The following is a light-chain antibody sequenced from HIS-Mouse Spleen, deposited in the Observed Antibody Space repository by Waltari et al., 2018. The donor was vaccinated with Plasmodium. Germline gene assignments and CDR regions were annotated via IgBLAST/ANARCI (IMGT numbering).Light chain of an antibody. J-gene: IGKJ4*01. CDR3: QQRSNWPLT. Sequence: IVLTQSPATLSLSPEDRATLSCRASQSVSSYLACSQQKPGQAPRLLIYDASNRATGIPARFSGSGSGTDFTLTISSLEPEDFAVYYCQQRSNWPLTFGGGTKVEIK. CDR2: DAS. V-gene: IGKV3-11*01. CDR1: QSVSSY.